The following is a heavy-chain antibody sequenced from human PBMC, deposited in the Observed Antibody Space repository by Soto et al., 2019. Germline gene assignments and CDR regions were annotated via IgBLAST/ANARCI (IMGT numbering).Heavy chain of an antibody. J-gene: IGHJ4*02. CDR3: ARLGGIVDTGTWIQ. CDR1: GYRFSTYW. V-gene: IGHV5-51*01. D-gene: IGHD1-26*01. Sequence: GEPLKISCKASGYRFSTYWIGWVRQRPGKGPEWMAIIYPGDSDTRENPSFQGQVTISADKSSNTVHLQWRSLKASDTAIYYCARLGGIVDTGTWIQWGQGTPVTVS. CDR2: IYPGDSDT.